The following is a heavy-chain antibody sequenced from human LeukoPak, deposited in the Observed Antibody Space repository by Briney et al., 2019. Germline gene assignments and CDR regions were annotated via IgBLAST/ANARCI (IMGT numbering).Heavy chain of an antibody. CDR3: ASFNVRHADAFDI. CDR2: MNPNSGNT. V-gene: IGHV1-8*02. CDR1: GYTFTSYY. J-gene: IGHJ3*02. Sequence: ASVKVSCKASGYTFTSYYMHWVRQAPGQGLEWMGWMNPNSGNTGYAQKFQGRVTMTRNTSISTAYMELSSLRSEDTAVYYCASFNVRHADAFDIWGQGTMVTVSS. D-gene: IGHD2-8*01.